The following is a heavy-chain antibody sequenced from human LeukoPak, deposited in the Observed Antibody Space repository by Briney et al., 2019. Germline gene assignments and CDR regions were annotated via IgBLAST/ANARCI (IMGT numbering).Heavy chain of an antibody. J-gene: IGHJ6*03. CDR3: AAPHCSSTSCYDYYYYYMDV. CDR2: ITPIFGTA. CDR1: GGTFSSYA. V-gene: IGHV1-69*13. Sequence: GASVKVSCKASGGTFSSYAISWVRQAPGQGLEWMGGITPIFGTANYAQKFQGRVTITADESTSTAYMELSSLRSEDTAVYYCAAPHCSSTSCYDYYYYYMDVWGKWTTVTVSS. D-gene: IGHD2-2*01.